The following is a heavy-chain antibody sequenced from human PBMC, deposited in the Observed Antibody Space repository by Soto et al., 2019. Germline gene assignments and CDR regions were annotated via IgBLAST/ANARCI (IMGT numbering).Heavy chain of an antibody. CDR3: ARGRGEYQLLSRGYDP. J-gene: IGHJ5*02. CDR1: GGSISSSNW. V-gene: IGHV4-4*02. CDR2: IYHSGST. D-gene: IGHD2-2*01. Sequence: QVQLQESGPGLVKPSGTLSLPCAVSGGSISSSNWWRWVRPPPGKGLEWIGEIYHSGSTNYNPSLKSRVTISVDKYKNQFSRKRRSVTAADTAEDYCARGRGEYQLLSRGYDPWGQGTLVTVSS.